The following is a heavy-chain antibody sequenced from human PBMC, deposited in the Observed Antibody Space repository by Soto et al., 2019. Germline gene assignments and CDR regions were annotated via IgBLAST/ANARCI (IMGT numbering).Heavy chain of an antibody. V-gene: IGHV3-23*01. CDR3: SPYGDYYTGYMDV. D-gene: IGHD4-17*01. J-gene: IGHJ6*03. CDR2: ISGSGGST. Sequence: GGSLRLYCAASGFTFSSYAMSWVRQAPGKGLEWVSAISGSGGSTYYADAMKGRFTTSRDNSKNMLYLQMNSLRAEDTAVYYCSPYGDYYTGYMDVWGKGTTVTVSS. CDR1: GFTFSSYA.